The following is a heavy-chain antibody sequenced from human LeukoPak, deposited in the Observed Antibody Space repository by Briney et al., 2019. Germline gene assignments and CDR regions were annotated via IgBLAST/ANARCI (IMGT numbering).Heavy chain of an antibody. D-gene: IGHD3-22*01. Sequence: PGGSLRISCAASGFTFSSYAMHWVRQAPGKGLEWVAVISYDGSNKYYADSVKGRFTISRDNSKNTLYLQMNSLRAEDTAVYYCAREWFPWGQGTLVTVSS. CDR3: AREWFP. J-gene: IGHJ5*02. CDR1: GFTFSSYA. V-gene: IGHV3-30-3*01. CDR2: ISYDGSNK.